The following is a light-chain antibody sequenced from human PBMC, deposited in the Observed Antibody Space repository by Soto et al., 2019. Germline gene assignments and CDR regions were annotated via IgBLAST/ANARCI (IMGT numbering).Light chain of an antibody. V-gene: IGKV3-15*01. CDR3: QQYNNWPSWT. J-gene: IGKJ1*01. CDR1: QSISFN. CDR2: IAS. Sequence: EIVLTQSPGTLSLSPGGRATLSCRASQSISFNLAWYQQKPGQAPRLLIYIASTRAAGIPARFSGSGSGTEFTLTISSLQSEDSAIYYCQQYNNWPSWTFGQGTKVDIK.